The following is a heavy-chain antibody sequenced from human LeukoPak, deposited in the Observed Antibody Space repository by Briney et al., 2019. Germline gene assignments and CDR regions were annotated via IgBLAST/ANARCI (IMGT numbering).Heavy chain of an antibody. CDR3: ARPLTVTTPWYFDL. D-gene: IGHD4-11*01. J-gene: IGHJ2*01. Sequence: SETLSLTCAVYGGSFSGYYWSWIRQPPGKGLEWIGEINHSGSTNYNPSLKSRVTISVDTSKNQFSLKLSSVTAADTAVYYCARPLTVTTPWYFDLWGRGTLVTVSS. CDR1: GGSFSGYY. V-gene: IGHV4-34*01. CDR2: INHSGST.